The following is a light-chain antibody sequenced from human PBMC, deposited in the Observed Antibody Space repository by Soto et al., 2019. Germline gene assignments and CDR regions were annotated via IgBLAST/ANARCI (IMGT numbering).Light chain of an antibody. CDR2: KAS. V-gene: IGKV1-5*03. J-gene: IGKJ4*01. CDR1: QTISTW. CDR3: RQYNTFPLT. Sequence: DIQMTQSPSTLSASVGDRVTISFRASQTISTWLACYQQKPGKAPNLLIYKASSLESGVPSSFSGSGSGTEFTLTISSLPPDDFATYYCRQYNTFPLTFGGGTKVDIK.